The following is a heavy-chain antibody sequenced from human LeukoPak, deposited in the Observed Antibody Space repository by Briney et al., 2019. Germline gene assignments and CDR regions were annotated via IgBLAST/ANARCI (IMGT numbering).Heavy chain of an antibody. CDR1: GFTFDDYA. V-gene: IGHV3-9*01. CDR3: AKDNSAGFGEFDY. J-gene: IGHJ4*02. Sequence: GGSLRLPCAASGFTFDDYAMHWVRQAPGKGLEWVSGISWDSGSIAYADSVKGRFIISRDNAKNSLYLQMNSLRTEDTALYYCAKDNSAGFGEFDYWGQGTLVTVSS. CDR2: ISWDSGSI. D-gene: IGHD3-10*01.